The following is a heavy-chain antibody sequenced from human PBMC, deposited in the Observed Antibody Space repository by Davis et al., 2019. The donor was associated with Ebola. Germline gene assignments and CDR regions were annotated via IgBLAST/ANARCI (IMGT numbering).Heavy chain of an antibody. CDR1: GHTFTSYY. V-gene: IGHV1-18*04. CDR2: INPHNGNT. CDR3: ARAQFPTTSDH. D-gene: IGHD1-1*01. Sequence: ASVKVSCKASGHTFTSYYMHWVRQAPGQGLEWMGWINPHNGNTNYAQNVQGRVTMTTDTSTSTAYMEVGTLRSDDTAVYYCARAQFPTTSDHWGQGILVTVSS. J-gene: IGHJ4*02.